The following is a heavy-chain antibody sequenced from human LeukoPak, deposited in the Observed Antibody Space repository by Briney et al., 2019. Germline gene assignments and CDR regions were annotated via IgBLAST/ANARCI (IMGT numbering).Heavy chain of an antibody. D-gene: IGHD6-19*01. CDR1: GGSFSDYS. CDR3: AFPHTTPVAEDN. Sequence: SETLSLTCAVYGGSFSDYSWSWIRQPPGKGLEWIGEVTHSGDINYNPSLKSRVTMSVDTSKNQFSLKLTSVTAADTAVYYCAFPHTTPVAEDNWGQGTLVTVSS. CDR2: VTHSGDI. J-gene: IGHJ4*02. V-gene: IGHV4-34*01.